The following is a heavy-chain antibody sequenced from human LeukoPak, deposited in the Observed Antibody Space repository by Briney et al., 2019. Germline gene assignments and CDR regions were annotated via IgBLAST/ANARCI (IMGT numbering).Heavy chain of an antibody. CDR2: IYYSGST. CDR1: GGSISNYY. Sequence: PSETLSLTCTVSGGSISNYYWNWIWQPPGKGLEWIGYIYYSGSTNYNPSLKSRVTISVDTSKNQLSLRLTSVSAADTAVYYCARGFDSKSTYFDYWGQGTLLTVS. J-gene: IGHJ4*02. CDR3: ARGFDSKSTYFDY. V-gene: IGHV4-59*01. D-gene: IGHD5-12*01.